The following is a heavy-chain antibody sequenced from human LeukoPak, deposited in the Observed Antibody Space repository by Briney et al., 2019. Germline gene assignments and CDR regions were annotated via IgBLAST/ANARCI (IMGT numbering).Heavy chain of an antibody. Sequence: GASVKVSCKASGYTFTSYAMHWVRQAPGQRLEWMGWIYGGNGNTKYSQKFQGRVSTTRDTSASTVYMELSSLGSEDTAVYYCARGWGGDCYHVHWGQGTLVTVSS. CDR1: GYTFTSYA. CDR3: ARGWGGDCYHVH. D-gene: IGHD2-21*02. CDR2: IYGGNGNT. J-gene: IGHJ4*02. V-gene: IGHV1-3*01.